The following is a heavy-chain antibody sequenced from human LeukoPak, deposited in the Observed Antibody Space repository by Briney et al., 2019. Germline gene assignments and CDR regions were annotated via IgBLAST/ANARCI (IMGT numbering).Heavy chain of an antibody. D-gene: IGHD2-2*01. CDR1: GFTFSSYA. CDR3: AKEGELLSYFDY. V-gene: IGHV3-23*01. CDR2: ISGSGGST. J-gene: IGHJ4*02. Sequence: GWSLRLSCAASGFTFSSYAMSWVRQAPGKGLERVSAISGSGGSTYYADSVKGRFTISRDNSKNTLYLQMNSLRAEDTAVYYCAKEGELLSYFDYWGQGTLVTVSS.